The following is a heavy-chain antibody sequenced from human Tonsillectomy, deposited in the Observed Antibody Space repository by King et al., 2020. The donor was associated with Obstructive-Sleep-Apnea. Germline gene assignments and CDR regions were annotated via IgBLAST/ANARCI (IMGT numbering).Heavy chain of an antibody. Sequence: DVQLVESGGGLVKPGGSLRLSCVASGFTFSTYNMNWVRQAPGKGLEWVSSISSDSLYIYYADSVKGRFTISRDNAKNSLYLQMNSLRAEDTAVYYCARGSDSGWFSAEYFHYWGQGTLVTVSS. D-gene: IGHD6-19*01. V-gene: IGHV3-21*01. CDR3: ARGSDSGWFSAEYFHY. CDR1: GFTFSTYN. J-gene: IGHJ1*01. CDR2: ISSDSLYI.